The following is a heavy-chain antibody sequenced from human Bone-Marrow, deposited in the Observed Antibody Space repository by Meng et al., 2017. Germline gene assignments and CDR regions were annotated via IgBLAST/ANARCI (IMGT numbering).Heavy chain of an antibody. D-gene: IGHD6-25*01. CDR3: AGRAAAYYYYYGMDV. V-gene: IGHV3-48*03. CDR2: ISSSGSTI. CDR1: GFTFSSYE. J-gene: IGHJ6*01. Sequence: GESLKISCAASGFTFSSYEMNWVRQAPGKGLEWVSYISSSGSTIYYADSVKGRFTISRDNAKNSLYLQMNSLRAEDTAVYYCAGRAAAYYYYYGMDVWGQGTTVTGYS.